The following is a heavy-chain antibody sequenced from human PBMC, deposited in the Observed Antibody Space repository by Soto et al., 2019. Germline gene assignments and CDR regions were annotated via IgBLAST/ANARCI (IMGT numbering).Heavy chain of an antibody. CDR2: IYYSGST. V-gene: IGHV4-31*03. Sequence: QVQLQESGPGLVKPSQTLSLTCTVSGGSISSGGYYWSWIRQHPGKGLEWIGYIYYSGSTYYNQSLKSRVTISVDTSKNQFSLNLSSVTAADTAVYYCARGGDGYYGMDVWGQGTTVTVSS. D-gene: IGHD3-10*01. CDR3: ARGGDGYYGMDV. CDR1: GGSISSGGYY. J-gene: IGHJ6*02.